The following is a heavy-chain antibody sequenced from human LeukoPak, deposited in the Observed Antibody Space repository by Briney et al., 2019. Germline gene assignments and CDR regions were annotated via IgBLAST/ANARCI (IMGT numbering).Heavy chain of an antibody. CDR3: ARRVWGGNYDLDY. CDR1: GYTFTGYY. D-gene: IGHD3-16*01. J-gene: IGHJ4*02. V-gene: IGHV1-2*02. CDR2: INPNSGST. Sequence: ASVKVSCKASGYTFTGYYMHWVRQAPGQGLEWMGWINPNSGSTNYAQKFQGRVTMTRDTSISTAYMELSRLRSDDTAVYYCARRVWGGNYDLDYWGQGTLVTVSS.